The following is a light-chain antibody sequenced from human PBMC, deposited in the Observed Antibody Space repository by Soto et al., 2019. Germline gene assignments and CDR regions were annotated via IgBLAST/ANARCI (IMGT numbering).Light chain of an antibody. V-gene: IGKV3-20*01. Sequence: EIVFTQSPGTLSLSPAERSTLSCSASHRLSSVYLAWYQQRPGEPPRLLIYGASNRATGIPDRFSGSGSGTDFTLIINRLEPEDVAIYYCQQYGGSPRITFGQGTRLEIK. J-gene: IGKJ5*01. CDR2: GAS. CDR3: QQYGGSPRIT. CDR1: HRLSSVY.